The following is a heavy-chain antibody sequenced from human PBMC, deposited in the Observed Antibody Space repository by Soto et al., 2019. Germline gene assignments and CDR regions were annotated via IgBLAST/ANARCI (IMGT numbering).Heavy chain of an antibody. CDR2: IYHSGST. J-gene: IGHJ4*02. D-gene: IGHD5-18*01. CDR1: GGSISSSNW. V-gene: IGHV4-4*02. CDR3: AISVDTAMEHYFDY. Sequence: SETLSLTCAVSGGSISSSNWWSWVRQPPGKGLEWIGEIYHSGSTNYNPSLKSRVTISVDKSKNQFSLKLSSVTAADTAVYYCAISVDTAMEHYFDYWGQGTLVTVSS.